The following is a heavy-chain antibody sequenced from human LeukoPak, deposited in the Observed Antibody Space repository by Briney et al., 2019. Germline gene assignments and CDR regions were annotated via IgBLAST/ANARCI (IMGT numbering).Heavy chain of an antibody. CDR1: GFSFSSYG. J-gene: IGHJ4*02. D-gene: IGHD3-22*01. V-gene: IGHV3-74*01. Sequence: SGGSLRRSCAVSGFSFSSYGMHWVRQAPGKGLVWVSRIYSDATYYADSVKGRFTISRDNAKNTLYLQMNSLRAEDTAVYYCARESYDSSGYYYGGGFDYWGQGTLVTVSS. CDR2: IYSDAT. CDR3: ARESYDSSGYYYGGGFDY.